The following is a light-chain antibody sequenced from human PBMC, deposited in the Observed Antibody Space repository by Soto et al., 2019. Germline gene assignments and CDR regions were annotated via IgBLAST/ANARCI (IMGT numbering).Light chain of an antibody. CDR1: QSVSSN. Sequence: EIVMTQSPATLSVSPGERATLSCRASQSVSSNLAWYQQKPGQAPRLLIYGASTRATGIPARFSGSGSGTEFTLTISSLQSEDFAVYYCQQYGRFLTFGQGTKLELK. CDR2: GAS. V-gene: IGKV3-15*01. CDR3: QQYGRFLT. J-gene: IGKJ2*01.